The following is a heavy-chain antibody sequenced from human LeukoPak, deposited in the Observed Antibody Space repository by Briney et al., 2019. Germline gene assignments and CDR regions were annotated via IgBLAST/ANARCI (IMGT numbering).Heavy chain of an antibody. CDR1: GYTFTSYG. J-gene: IGHJ4*02. Sequence: ASVKVSCTASGYTFTSYGISWVRQAPGQGLEWMGWINPNSGGTNYAQKFQGRVTMTRDTSISTAYMELSRLRSDDTAVYYCTTWFGELLIDYWGQGTLVTVSS. V-gene: IGHV1-2*02. D-gene: IGHD3-10*01. CDR2: INPNSGGT. CDR3: TTWFGELLIDY.